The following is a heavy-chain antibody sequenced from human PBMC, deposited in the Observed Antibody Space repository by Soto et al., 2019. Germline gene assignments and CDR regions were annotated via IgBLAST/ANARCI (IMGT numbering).Heavy chain of an antibody. J-gene: IGHJ3*01. D-gene: IGHD2-8*02. Sequence: EVQLVESGGGLVMPGGSLRLSCAASGFTFSTYHMNWVRQAPGKGLEWVSSINPSSSHIYYADSVRGRFTISRDNSKNSMELQMKTPRTQAAAIYFWGRGDCAGGGCYLSRDAIEVCGQGTMVTVSS. CDR1: GFTFSTYH. V-gene: IGHV3-21*01. CDR3: GRGDCAGGGCYLSRDAIEV. CDR2: INPSSSHI.